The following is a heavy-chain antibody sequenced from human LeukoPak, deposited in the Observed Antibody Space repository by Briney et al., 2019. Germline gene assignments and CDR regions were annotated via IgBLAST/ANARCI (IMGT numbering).Heavy chain of an antibody. D-gene: IGHD3-22*01. J-gene: IGHJ4*02. CDR3: ARGRPPYYYESSGFSPFDY. Sequence: SETLSLTCTVSGGSISSGDYYWSWIRQPPGKGLERIGYIYYSGSTYYNPSLKSRVTISVDTSKNQFSLKLSSVTAADTAVYYCARGRPPYYYESSGFSPFDYWGQGTLVTVSS. CDR1: GGSISSGDYY. CDR2: IYYSGST. V-gene: IGHV4-30-4*01.